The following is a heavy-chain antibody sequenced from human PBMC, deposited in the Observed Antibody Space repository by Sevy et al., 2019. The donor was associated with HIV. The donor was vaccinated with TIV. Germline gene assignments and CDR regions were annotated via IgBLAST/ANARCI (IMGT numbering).Heavy chain of an antibody. D-gene: IGHD2-8*01. CDR3: AREGCTKPHDY. Sequence: GGSLRLSCEASGFTFSKYSMSWVRQAPGKGLEWVSTFSFGGGSINYADSVKGRFTISRDDSKNTLYVQMNSLRAEDTAVYYCAREGCTKPHDYWGQGTLVTVSS. J-gene: IGHJ4*02. CDR1: GFTFSKYS. CDR2: FSFGGGSI. V-gene: IGHV3-23*01.